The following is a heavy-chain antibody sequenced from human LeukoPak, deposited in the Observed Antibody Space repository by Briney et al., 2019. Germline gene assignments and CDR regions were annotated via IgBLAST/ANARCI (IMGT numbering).Heavy chain of an antibody. CDR3: ARGGIQVSGIDEFDY. Sequence: GGSLRLSCAASGFTFIDYYMHWVRQVIGKGLEWVSAIGIRGDTHYSGSVKGRFTISRENAESSLYLQMNSLRAEDTAVYYCARGGIQVSGIDEFDYWGQGTLVTVSS. CDR2: IGIRGDT. J-gene: IGHJ4*02. V-gene: IGHV3-13*01. D-gene: IGHD6-19*01. CDR1: GFTFIDYY.